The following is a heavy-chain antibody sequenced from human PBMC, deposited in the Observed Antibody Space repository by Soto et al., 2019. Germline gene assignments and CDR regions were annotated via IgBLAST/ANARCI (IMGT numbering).Heavy chain of an antibody. J-gene: IGHJ6*02. CDR3: ARDPRLLGPSPSYYYGMDV. D-gene: IGHD3-16*01. V-gene: IGHV1-69*13. CDR1: GYTFTSND. Sequence: ASVKVSCKAAGYTFTSNDVNWVRQAPGQGLEWMGGIIPIFGTANYAQKFQGRVTITADESTSTAYMELSSLRSEDTAVYYCARDPRLLGPSPSYYYGMDVWGQGTTVTVSS. CDR2: IIPIFGTA.